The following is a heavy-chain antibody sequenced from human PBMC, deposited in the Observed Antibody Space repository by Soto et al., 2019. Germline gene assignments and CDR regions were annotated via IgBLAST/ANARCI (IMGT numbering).Heavy chain of an antibody. D-gene: IGHD5-12*01. CDR2: INAGNGNT. J-gene: IGHJ4*02. CDR3: ARNGGGWLQDFDY. Sequence: QVQLVQSGAEVKKPGASVKVSCKASGYTFTSYAMHWVRQAPGQRLEWMGWINAGNGNTKYSQKFQGRVTITRDTSGSTAYMELSSLRSEDTAVYYCARNGGGWLQDFDYWGQGTLVTVSS. CDR1: GYTFTSYA. V-gene: IGHV1-3*01.